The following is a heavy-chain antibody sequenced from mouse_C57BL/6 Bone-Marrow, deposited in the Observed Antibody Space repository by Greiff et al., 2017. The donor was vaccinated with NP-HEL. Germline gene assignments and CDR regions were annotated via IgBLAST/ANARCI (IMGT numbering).Heavy chain of an antibody. J-gene: IGHJ3*01. Sequence: EVKLVESGGGLVQPGGSLKLSCAASGFTFSDYGMAWVRQAPRKGPEWVAFISNLAYSIYYADTVTGRFTISREKAKNTLYLEMSSLRSEDTAMYYCARQGYDDAYWGQGTLVTVSA. CDR3: ARQGYDDAY. V-gene: IGHV5-15*01. D-gene: IGHD2-14*01. CDR1: GFTFSDYG. CDR2: ISNLAYSI.